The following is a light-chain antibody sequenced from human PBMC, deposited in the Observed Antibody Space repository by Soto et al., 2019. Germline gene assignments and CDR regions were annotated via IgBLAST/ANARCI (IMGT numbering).Light chain of an antibody. CDR2: LNSDGSH. J-gene: IGLJ2*01. CDR3: QTWGTANVV. V-gene: IGLV4-69*01. Sequence: QLVLTQSPSASASLGASVKLTCTLSSGHSSYAIAWHQQQPEKGPRYLMKLNSDGSHSKGDGIPDRFSGSSSGAERYLTISSLQSEDEADYYCQTWGTANVVFGGGTKLPS. CDR1: SGHSSYA.